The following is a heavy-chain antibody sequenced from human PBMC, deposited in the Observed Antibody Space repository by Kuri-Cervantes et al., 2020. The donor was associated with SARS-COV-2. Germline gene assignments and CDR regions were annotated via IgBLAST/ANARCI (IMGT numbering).Heavy chain of an antibody. CDR3: AKDRVGVQDF. Sequence: GESLRLSCAASGFTFSRTDMHWVRQAPGKGLEWVAVISHDGKNKKCIASGKGRFTISRDNSQNTLYLHMKSLRSEDTAMYYCAKDRVGVQDFWGQGTLVTVSS. J-gene: IGHJ4*02. V-gene: IGHV3-30*18. D-gene: IGHD2-21*01. CDR1: GFTFSRTD. CDR2: ISHDGKNK.